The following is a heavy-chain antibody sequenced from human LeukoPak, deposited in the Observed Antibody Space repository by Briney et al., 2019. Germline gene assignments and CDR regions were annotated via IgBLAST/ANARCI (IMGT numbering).Heavy chain of an antibody. CDR1: GDSVSSNSVA. D-gene: IGHD1-26*01. V-gene: IGHV6-1*01. J-gene: IGHJ4*02. CDR3: ARGRSYSFDY. Sequence: SQTLSLTCAISGDSVSSNSVAWNWIRQSPSRGLVWLGGTYHRSKWYNDYALSVKSRISVSPDTPKNQFSLQLNSVTPEDTAVYYCARGRSYSFDYWGQGTLVTVSS. CDR2: TYHRSKWYN.